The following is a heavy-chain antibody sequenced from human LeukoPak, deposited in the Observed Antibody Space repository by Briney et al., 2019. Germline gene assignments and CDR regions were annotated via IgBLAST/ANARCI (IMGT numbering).Heavy chain of an antibody. CDR2: IIPTLGTS. CDR1: GATFNRYV. D-gene: IGHD3-16*02. J-gene: IGHJ4*02. CDR3: SRDGDPYDHVWGTYPPGMYYFDN. Sequence: SVKVSCKASGATFNRYVISWVRQAPGQGLEWVGGIIPTLGTSGYAENFQGRVTITADESTSTVYMELSNLRSEDTAVYYCSRDGDPYDHVWGTYPPGMYYFDNWGQGTLVTVSS. V-gene: IGHV1-69*13.